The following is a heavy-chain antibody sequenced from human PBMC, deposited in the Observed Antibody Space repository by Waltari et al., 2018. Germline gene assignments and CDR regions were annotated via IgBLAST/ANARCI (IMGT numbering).Heavy chain of an antibody. CDR3: ARVPYYINIWFDS. CDR2: INQDGSDR. J-gene: IGHJ5*01. D-gene: IGHD3-22*01. CDR1: GFTFSTFG. V-gene: IGHV3-7*01. Sequence: EVQLVESGGGLVQPGGSLRLSCGASGFTFSTFGMSWIRQAPGKGLEWVACINQDGSDRRYVDSVKDRFTISRDNARNSLLLQMNSLTAEDTAMYYCARVPYYINIWFDSWGQGTLVTVSS.